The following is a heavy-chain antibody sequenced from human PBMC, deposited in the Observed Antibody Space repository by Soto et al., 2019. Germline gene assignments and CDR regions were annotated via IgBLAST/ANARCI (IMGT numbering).Heavy chain of an antibody. CDR1: GYSFTSYW. V-gene: IGHV5-10-1*01. CDR2: IDPSDSYT. J-gene: IGHJ6*02. Sequence: GESLKISCKGSGYSFTSYWISWVRQMPGKGLEWMGRIDPSDSYTNYSPSFQGHVTISADKSISTAYLQWSRLKASDTAMYYCARRVRTAAGTGGNYYDYGMDVWGQGTTVTGSS. CDR3: ARRVRTAAGTGGNYYDYGMDV. D-gene: IGHD6-13*01.